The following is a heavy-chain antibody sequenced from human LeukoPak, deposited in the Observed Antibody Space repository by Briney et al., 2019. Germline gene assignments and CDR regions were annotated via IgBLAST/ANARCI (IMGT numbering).Heavy chain of an antibody. CDR3: AKAPVTSCRGAYCYPFDS. V-gene: IGHV3-23*01. J-gene: IGHJ4*02. Sequence: GGSLRLSCAASGFTFSSYWMSWVRQAPGKGLEWVSATSSSDSGTYYADSVRGRFTISRDNSKNTLYLHMKSLRAEDAAVYYCAKAPVTSCRGAYCYPFDSWGQGTVVTVSS. D-gene: IGHD2-21*01. CDR1: GFTFSSYW. CDR2: TSSSDSGT.